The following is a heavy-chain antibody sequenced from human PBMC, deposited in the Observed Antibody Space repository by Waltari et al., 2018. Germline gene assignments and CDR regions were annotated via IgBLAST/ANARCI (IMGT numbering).Heavy chain of an antibody. V-gene: IGHV5-51*01. Sequence: EVQLVQSGAEVKKPGESLKISCKGSGYTFTSYWIGWVRQMPGKGLEWMTIIGPVDADTRYSPSFQGQVTISADKSISTAYLQWSSLKASDTARYYCANDPDSGCYHLICGQETMVTVSS. CDR2: IGPVDADT. CDR1: GYTFTSYW. CDR3: ANDPDSGCYHLI. J-gene: IGHJ3*02. D-gene: IGHD3-22*01.